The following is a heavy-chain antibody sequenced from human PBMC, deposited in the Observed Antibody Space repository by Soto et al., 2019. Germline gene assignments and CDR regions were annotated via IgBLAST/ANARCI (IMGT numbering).Heavy chain of an antibody. D-gene: IGHD6-13*01. CDR1: GYTFTSYG. Sequence: ASVKVSCKASGYTFTSYGISWVRQAPGQGLEWMGWISAYNGNTNYAQKLQGRVTMTTDTSTSTAYMELWSLRSDDTAVYYCARSFSSSWYSWFDPWGQGTLVTVSS. CDR3: ARSFSSSWYSWFDP. CDR2: ISAYNGNT. J-gene: IGHJ5*02. V-gene: IGHV1-18*04.